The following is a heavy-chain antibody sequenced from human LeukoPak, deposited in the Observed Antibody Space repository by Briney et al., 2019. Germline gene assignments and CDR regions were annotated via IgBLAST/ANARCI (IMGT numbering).Heavy chain of an antibody. D-gene: IGHD2-2*01. J-gene: IGHJ5*02. CDR3: ARDFHRRPIVVVPAAILWFDP. CDR1: GYTFTSYG. V-gene: IGHV1-18*04. Sequence: ASVKVSCKASGYTFTSYGISWVRQAPGQGLEWMGWISAYNGNTNYAQKLQGRVTMTTDTSTSTVYMGLSSLRSEDTAVYYCARDFHRRPIVVVPAAILWFDPWGQGTLVTVSS. CDR2: ISAYNGNT.